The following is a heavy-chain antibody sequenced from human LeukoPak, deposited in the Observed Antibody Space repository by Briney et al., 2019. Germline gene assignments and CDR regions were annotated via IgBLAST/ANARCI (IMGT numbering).Heavy chain of an antibody. J-gene: IGHJ4*02. D-gene: IGHD6-13*01. CDR3: ARGTGSSWYGGPFDS. CDR2: INHSGST. Sequence: SETLSLTCAVYGGSFSGYYWSWIRQPPGKGLEWIGEINHSGSTNYNPSLKSRVTTSVDTSKNQFSLKRSSVTAAETAVYYCARGTGSSWYGGPFDSWGQGTLVTVSS. V-gene: IGHV4-34*01. CDR1: GGSFSGYY.